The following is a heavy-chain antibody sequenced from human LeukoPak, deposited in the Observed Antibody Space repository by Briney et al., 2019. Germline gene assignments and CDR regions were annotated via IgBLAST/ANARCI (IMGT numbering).Heavy chain of an antibody. D-gene: IGHD4-17*01. CDR2: ISRNSYT. Sequence: SGGSLRLSCAASGFTFSDYXXXXIRQAPGKGLEXVSYISRNSYTNYADSVKGRFTISRDNAKNSLYLQMNRLRAEDTAVYYCARVFYGVPSISDYWGQGTLVTVSS. CDR3: ARVFYGVPSISDY. CDR1: GFTFSDYX. V-gene: IGHV3-11*06. J-gene: IGHJ4*02.